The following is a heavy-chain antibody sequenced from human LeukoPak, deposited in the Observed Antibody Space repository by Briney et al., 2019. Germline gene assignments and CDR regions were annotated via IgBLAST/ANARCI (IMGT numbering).Heavy chain of an antibody. V-gene: IGHV1-69*13. CDR2: IIPIFGTA. CDR3: ASGAEIASFDY. D-gene: IGHD5-24*01. J-gene: IGHJ4*02. CDR1: GGTFSSYA. Sequence: ASVKVSCKASGGTFSSYAFSWVRQAPGQGLEWMGGIIPIFGTANYAQKFQGRVTITADESTSTAYMELSSLRSEDTAVYYCASGAEIASFDYWGQGTLVTVSS.